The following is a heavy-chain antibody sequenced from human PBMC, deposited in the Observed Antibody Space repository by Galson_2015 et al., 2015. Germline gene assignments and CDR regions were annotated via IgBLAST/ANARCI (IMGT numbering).Heavy chain of an antibody. J-gene: IGHJ4*02. CDR3: ARGTYYYGSVFEF. CDR1: GFIFRTFE. V-gene: IGHV3-48*03. Sequence: SLRLSCAASGFIFRTFEMNWVRQAPGQGLEWVAYISSGGDSTKYADSVQGRLTISRDNAKNSLYLQMNSLRAEDTAVYYCARGTYYYGSVFEFWGPGTLVTVSS. D-gene: IGHD3-10*01. CDR2: ISSGGDST.